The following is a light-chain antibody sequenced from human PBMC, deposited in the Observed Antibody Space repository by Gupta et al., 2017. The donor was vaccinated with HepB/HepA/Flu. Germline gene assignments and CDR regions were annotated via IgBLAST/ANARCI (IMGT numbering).Light chain of an antibody. J-gene: IGKJ3*01. CDR2: WGS. Sequence: DIVLTQSPLSLPVTPGEPASISCRSSQSLLHSNGYNFLDWYLQKPGQSPQLLIYWGSKRASGVPDRFRASGSGTDFTRESSRGEAEDVGVYYCRQDLQGPTFGPGTRVDIK. CDR3: RQDLQGPT. CDR1: QSLLHSNGYNF. V-gene: IGKV2-28*01.